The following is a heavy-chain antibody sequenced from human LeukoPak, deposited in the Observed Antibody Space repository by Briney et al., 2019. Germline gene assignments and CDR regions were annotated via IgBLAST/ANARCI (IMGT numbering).Heavy chain of an antibody. CDR2: MNPNSGHT. CDR3: ARTHYYDSSGDNWFDP. J-gene: IGHJ5*02. CDR1: GYTFTSYD. D-gene: IGHD3-22*01. V-gene: IGHV1-8*01. Sequence: ASVKVSCKASGYTFTSYDINWVRQATGQGLEWMGWMNPNSGHTGYAQKFQGRATMTRNTSITTAYMELSSLRSEDTAVYYCARTHYYDSSGDNWFDPWGQGTLVTVSS.